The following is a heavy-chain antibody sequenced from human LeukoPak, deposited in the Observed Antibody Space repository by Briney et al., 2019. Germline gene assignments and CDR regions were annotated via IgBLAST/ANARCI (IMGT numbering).Heavy chain of an antibody. CDR1: GFTFSNYA. CDR3: AKEGCSTTSCYHFDY. J-gene: IGHJ4*02. V-gene: IGHV3-23*01. CDR2: ISGSGGST. D-gene: IGHD2-2*01. Sequence: PGGSLRLSCAASGFTFSNYAMNWVRQAPGKGLEWVSVISGSGGSTYYADSVKGRFTISRDNSKNTLYLQMNSLRAEDTAVYYCAKEGCSTTSCYHFDYWGQGTLVTVSS.